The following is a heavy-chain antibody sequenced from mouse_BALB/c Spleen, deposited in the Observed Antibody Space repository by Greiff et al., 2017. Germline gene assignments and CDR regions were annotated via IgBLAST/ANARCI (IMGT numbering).Heavy chain of an antibody. CDR1: GFTFSSYA. Sequence: EVKLMESGGGLVKPGGSLKLSCAASGFTFSSYAMSWVRQTPEKRLEWVASISSGGSTYYPDSVKGRFTISRDNARNILYLQMSSLRSEDTAMYYCAIHYFYFDYWGQGTTLTVSS. CDR3: AIHYFYFDY. CDR2: ISSGGST. V-gene: IGHV5-6-5*01. J-gene: IGHJ2*01. D-gene: IGHD1-2*01.